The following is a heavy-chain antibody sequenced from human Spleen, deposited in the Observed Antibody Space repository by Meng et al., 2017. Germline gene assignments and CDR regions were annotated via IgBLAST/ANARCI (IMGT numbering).Heavy chain of an antibody. J-gene: IGHJ4*02. CDR2: INHSGST. CDR1: GGSFSGYY. Sequence: QVPPQQWGAGLLKPSETLSLTCAVYGGSFSGYYWSWIRQPPGKGLEWIGEINHSGSTNYNPSLESRATISVDTSQNNLSLKLSSVTAADSAVYYCARGPTTMAHDFDYWGQGTLVTVSS. CDR3: ARGPTTMAHDFDY. D-gene: IGHD4-11*01. V-gene: IGHV4-34*01.